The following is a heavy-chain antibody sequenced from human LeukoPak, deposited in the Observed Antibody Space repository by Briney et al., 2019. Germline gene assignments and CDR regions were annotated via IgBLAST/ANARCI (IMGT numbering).Heavy chain of an antibody. D-gene: IGHD2-15*01. CDR2: TYYRSKCYN. J-gene: IGHJ5*02. CDR3: ARGYCSGGSCYSGILNWFDP. V-gene: IGHV6-1*01. Sequence: SQTLSLTCAISGDSVSSNSAAWDWITQSPSRGLEWLVRTYYRSKCYNDYAVSVKSRITINPDTSKNQFSLQLNSVTPEDTAVYYCARGYCSGGSCYSGILNWFDPWGQGTLVTVSS. CDR1: GDSVSSNSAA.